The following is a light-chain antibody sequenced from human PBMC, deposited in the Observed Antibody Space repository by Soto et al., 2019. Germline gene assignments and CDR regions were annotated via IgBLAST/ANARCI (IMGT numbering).Light chain of an antibody. J-gene: IGKJ2*01. V-gene: IGKV3-15*01. CDR3: QQYNNWPPYT. CDR1: QSVAIN. Sequence: ETVMTQSPVTLSVSPGERATLSCRASQSVAINLAWYQQRPGQAPRLLIYGASTMATGIPARFSGSGSGTEFTITISSLQSEDFAVYFCQQYNNWPPYTFGQGTKLEIK. CDR2: GAS.